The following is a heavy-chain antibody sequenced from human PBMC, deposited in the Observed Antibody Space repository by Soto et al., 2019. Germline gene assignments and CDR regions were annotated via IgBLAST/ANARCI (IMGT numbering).Heavy chain of an antibody. Sequence: QVQLVQSGAEVKKPGSSVKVSCKASGGTFSSYAISWVRQAPGQGLEWMGGIIPIFGTANYAQKFQGRVTITAAESTSTAYMELSSLRSEDTAVYYCASHAITGTWVYYYGMDVWGQGTTVTVSS. V-gene: IGHV1-69*12. CDR3: ASHAITGTWVYYYGMDV. CDR1: GGTFSSYA. J-gene: IGHJ6*02. CDR2: IIPIFGTA. D-gene: IGHD1-7*01.